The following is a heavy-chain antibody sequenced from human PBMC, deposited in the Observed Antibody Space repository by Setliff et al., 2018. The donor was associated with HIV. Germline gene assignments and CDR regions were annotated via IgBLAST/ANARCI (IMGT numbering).Heavy chain of an antibody. CDR2: IRGSGGRT. V-gene: IGHV3-23*01. CDR1: GFTFSSYA. J-gene: IGHJ4*02. CDR3: AKGIHFWSGYYDY. D-gene: IGHD3-3*02. Sequence: PGGSLRLSCAASGFTFSSYAMSWVRQGPGKGLEWVSTIRGSGGRTYYADPVKGRFTIAKENTKDTVFLQMDSPRAEATALYYCAKGIHFWSGYYDYWGQGTVVTVSS.